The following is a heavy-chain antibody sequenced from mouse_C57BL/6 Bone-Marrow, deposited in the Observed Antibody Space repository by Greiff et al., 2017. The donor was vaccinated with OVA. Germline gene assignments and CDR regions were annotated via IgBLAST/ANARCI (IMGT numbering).Heavy chain of an antibody. J-gene: IGHJ2*03. CDR3: ARGYYGSSYVRDY. Sequence: VKLMESGAELARPGASVKLSCKASGYTFTSYGISWVKQRTGQGLEWIGEIYPRSGNTYYNEKFKGKATLTADKSSSTAYMELRSLTSEDSAVYFCARGYYGSSYVRDYWGGGARLTVSS. V-gene: IGHV1-81*01. CDR2: IYPRSGNT. D-gene: IGHD1-1*01. CDR1: GYTFTSYG.